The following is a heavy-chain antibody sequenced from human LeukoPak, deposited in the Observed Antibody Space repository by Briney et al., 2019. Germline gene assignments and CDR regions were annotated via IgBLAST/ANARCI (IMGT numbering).Heavy chain of an antibody. Sequence: GGSLRLSCTASGFTFSNYAMSWVRQAPGKGLEWVSTISGSDGSTYYADSVKGRFTISRDNSKNTLYLQMNSLRAEDTAVYYCARDGRMAFDIWGQGTMVTVSS. V-gene: IGHV3-23*01. CDR2: ISGSDGST. J-gene: IGHJ3*02. CDR1: GFTFSNYA. CDR3: ARDGRMAFDI.